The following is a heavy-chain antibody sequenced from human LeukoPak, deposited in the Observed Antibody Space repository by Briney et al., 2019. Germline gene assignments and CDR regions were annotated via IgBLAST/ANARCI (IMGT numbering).Heavy chain of an antibody. CDR1: GFSFSSFA. D-gene: IGHD1-1*01. Sequence: GGSLRLSWAASGFSFSSFAMSWVRQAPGKGLEWVSHIIGSGDTTYYADSVKGRFTVSRDNSKNTLFLQMNSLRAEDTAVYYCAKLRGSNWSTVYFDYWGQGTLVTVSS. V-gene: IGHV3-23*01. J-gene: IGHJ4*02. CDR2: IIGSGDTT. CDR3: AKLRGSNWSTVYFDY.